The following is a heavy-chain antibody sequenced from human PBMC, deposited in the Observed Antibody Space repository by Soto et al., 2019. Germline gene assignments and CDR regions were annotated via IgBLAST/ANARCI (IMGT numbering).Heavy chain of an antibody. V-gene: IGHV4-34*01. CDR3: ARAVRGFPGYFGELLSGWFDP. CDR2: INHSGST. CDR1: GGSFSGYY. Sequence: QVQLQQWGAGLLKPSETLSLTCAVYGGSFSGYYWSWIRQPPGKGLEWIGEINHSGSTNYNPSLKSRVTISVDTSKNQFSLKLSSVTAADTAVYYCARAVRGFPGYFGELLSGWFDPWGQGTLVTVSS. D-gene: IGHD3-10*01. J-gene: IGHJ5*02.